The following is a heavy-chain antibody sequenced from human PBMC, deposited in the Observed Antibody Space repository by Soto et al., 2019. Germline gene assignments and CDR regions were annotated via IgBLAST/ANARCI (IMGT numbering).Heavy chain of an antibody. CDR3: ARGDLLGGAGRY. Sequence: EVQLVESGGDLVQPGGSLRLSCAASGFTVSSIYMNWVRQAPGKGLEWVSVIYSGGDTYYADSVKGRFTISRDNSKNMLYLQMNSLRAEDTAVYYCARGDLLGGAGRYWGQGTLVTVSS. D-gene: IGHD1-26*01. J-gene: IGHJ4*02. CDR1: GFTVSSIY. V-gene: IGHV3-66*01. CDR2: IYSGGDT.